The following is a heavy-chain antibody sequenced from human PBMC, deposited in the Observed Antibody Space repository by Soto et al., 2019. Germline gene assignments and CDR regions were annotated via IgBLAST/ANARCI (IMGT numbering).Heavy chain of an antibody. CDR3: ARDGSKWLKYGYFDL. J-gene: IGHJ2*01. V-gene: IGHV3-21*01. Sequence: EVQLVESGGGLVKPGGSLRLSCAASGFTFSTYCMNWVGQAPGRGLEWVSYISESSSHIYYGDSVRGRFIISRDNAKNSEYLQMNSLRAEDTAVYYCARDGSKWLKYGYFDLWGRGTLVTVSS. D-gene: IGHD5-12*01. CDR1: GFTFSTYC. CDR2: ISESSSHI.